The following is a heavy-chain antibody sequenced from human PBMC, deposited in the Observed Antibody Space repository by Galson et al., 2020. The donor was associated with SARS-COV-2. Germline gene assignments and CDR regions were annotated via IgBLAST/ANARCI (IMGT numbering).Heavy chain of an antibody. CDR3: AREADPQLYYYDNSGYGGMDV. Sequence: ASVKVSCKASGYTFTSYGISWVRQAPGQGLEWMGWIIAYNGSTNYAQKLQGRVTMTTDTSTSTAYMELRSLRSDDTAVYYCAREADPQLYYYDNSGYGGMDVWGQGTTVTVSS. V-gene: IGHV1-18*01. D-gene: IGHD3-22*01. CDR2: IIAYNGST. CDR1: GYTFTSYG. J-gene: IGHJ6*02.